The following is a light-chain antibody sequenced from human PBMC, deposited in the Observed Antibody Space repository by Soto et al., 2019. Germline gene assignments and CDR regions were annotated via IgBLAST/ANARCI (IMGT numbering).Light chain of an antibody. CDR3: QQYGSSPPT. CDR1: QSISSSY. CDR2: GAS. V-gene: IGKV3-20*01. J-gene: IGKJ1*01. Sequence: EIVLTQSPGTLSLSPWERATLSCRASQSISSSYLAWYQQKPGQAPRLLIYGASSRATGIPDMFSGSGSGTDFTLTISRLEPEDFAVYYCQQYGSSPPTFGQGTKVDIK.